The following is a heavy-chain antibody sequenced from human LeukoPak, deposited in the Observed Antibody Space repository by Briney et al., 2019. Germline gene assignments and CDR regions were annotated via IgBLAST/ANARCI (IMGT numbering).Heavy chain of an antibody. CDR2: FNPNSGDT. J-gene: IGHJ4*02. Sequence: GASVKVSCKASGYTFTGYYMHWVRQAPGQGLEWMGWFNPNSGDTNYAQKFQGRVTMTRDTSISTAYMELGRLTSDDTAVYYCGRGTYCRGGSCYSFDYWGQGTLVTVSS. V-gene: IGHV1-2*02. D-gene: IGHD2-15*01. CDR1: GYTFTGYY. CDR3: GRGTYCRGGSCYSFDY.